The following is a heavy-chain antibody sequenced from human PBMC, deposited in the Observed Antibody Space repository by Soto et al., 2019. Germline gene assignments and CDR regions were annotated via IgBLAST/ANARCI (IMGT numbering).Heavy chain of an antibody. J-gene: IGHJ6*02. CDR3: ARGRYYDILTGYSNYYGMGV. CDR1: GGSFSGYY. V-gene: IGHV4-34*01. D-gene: IGHD3-9*01. CDR2: INHSGST. Sequence: SETLSLTCAVYGGSFSGYYWSWIRQPPGKGLEWIGEINHSGSTNYNPSLKSRVTISVDTSKNQFSLKLSSVTAADTAVYYCARGRYYDILTGYSNYYGMGVWGQGTTVTVSS.